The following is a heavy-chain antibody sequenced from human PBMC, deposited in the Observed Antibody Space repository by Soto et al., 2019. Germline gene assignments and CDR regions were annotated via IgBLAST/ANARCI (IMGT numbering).Heavy chain of an antibody. V-gene: IGHV3-23*01. CDR3: AKDRTGLVPSRWFDP. Sequence: LRLYCGASGFTFSISPTSWVRKAPGPGVEWVSAISGSGGSTYYADSVKGRFTISRDNSKNTLYLQMNSLRAEDTAVYYCAKDRTGLVPSRWFDPWGQGNLVTVS. CDR2: ISGSGGST. J-gene: IGHJ5*02. D-gene: IGHD3-9*01. CDR1: GFTFSISP.